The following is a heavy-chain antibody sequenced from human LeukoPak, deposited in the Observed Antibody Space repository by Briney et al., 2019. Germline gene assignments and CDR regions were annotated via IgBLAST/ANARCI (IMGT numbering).Heavy chain of an antibody. Sequence: PGRSLRLSCAASGFTFSHYGFHWLRQAPGKGLEWVAVIWSDGTNQFYAGSVKGRFTISRDYSQKTVYLEMHSLRTEDTAMYYCAKDAQRGFDYSNSLEYWGPGTLVTVSS. J-gene: IGHJ4*02. CDR3: AKDAQRGFDYSNSLEY. CDR2: IWSDGTNQ. V-gene: IGHV3-33*06. CDR1: GFTFSHYG. D-gene: IGHD4-11*01.